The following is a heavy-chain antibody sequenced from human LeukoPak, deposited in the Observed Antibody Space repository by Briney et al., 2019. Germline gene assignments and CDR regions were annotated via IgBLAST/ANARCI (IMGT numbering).Heavy chain of an antibody. CDR1: GASISSGSNS. CDR3: ARGITIFGVVGGHAFDI. Sequence: PSQTLSLTCTVSGASISSGSNSWGWIRQPPGKGLEWIGSIYHSGSTYYNPSLKSRVTTSVDTSKNQFSLKLSSVTAADTAVYFCARGITIFGVVGGHAFDIWGQGTMVTVSS. CDR2: IYHSGST. D-gene: IGHD3-3*01. J-gene: IGHJ3*02. V-gene: IGHV4-39*07.